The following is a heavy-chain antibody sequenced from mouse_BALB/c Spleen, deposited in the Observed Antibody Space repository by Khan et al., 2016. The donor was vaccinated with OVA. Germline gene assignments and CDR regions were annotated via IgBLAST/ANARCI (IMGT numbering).Heavy chain of an antibody. J-gene: IGHJ3*01. CDR1: GYTFTNYG. V-gene: IGHV9-3*02. Sequence: QIQLVQSGPELKKPGETVKISCKASGYTFTNYGMNWVKQAPGKGLKWMGWINTNTGEPTFAEDFKERFAFSLETSASTAYLQINSLKNEDTATXFCARGYSMYGSWFAYWGQGTLVTVSA. CDR3: ARGYSMYGSWFAY. D-gene: IGHD2-14*01. CDR2: INTNTGEP.